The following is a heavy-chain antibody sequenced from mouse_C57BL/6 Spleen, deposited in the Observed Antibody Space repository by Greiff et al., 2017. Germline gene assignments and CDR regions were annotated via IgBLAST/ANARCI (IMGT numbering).Heavy chain of an antibody. V-gene: IGHV1-15*01. CDR1: GYTFTDYE. Sequence: QVQLQQSGAELVKPGASVTLSCKASGYTFTDYEMHWVKQTPVHGLEWIGAIDPETGGTAYNQKFKGKAILTADKYSSTVYMELRRLPSADYAVYYCTTDGSSYVGPLFDYWGQGTTLTVSS. D-gene: IGHD1-1*01. J-gene: IGHJ2*01. CDR3: TTDGSSYVGPLFDY. CDR2: IDPETGGT.